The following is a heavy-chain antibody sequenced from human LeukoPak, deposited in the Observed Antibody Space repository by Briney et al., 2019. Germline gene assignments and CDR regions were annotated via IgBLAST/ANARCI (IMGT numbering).Heavy chain of an antibody. CDR2: ISSSSSYI. CDR3: ARSSPHCSSTSCYNDAFDI. V-gene: IGHV3-21*01. D-gene: IGHD2-2*02. J-gene: IGHJ3*02. Sequence: GGSLRLSCAASGFTFSSYRMNWVRQAPGKGLEWVSSISSSSSYIYYAVSVKGRFTISRDNAKNSLYLQMNSLRAEDTAVYYCARSSPHCSSTSCYNDAFDIWGQGTMVTVSS. CDR1: GFTFSSYR.